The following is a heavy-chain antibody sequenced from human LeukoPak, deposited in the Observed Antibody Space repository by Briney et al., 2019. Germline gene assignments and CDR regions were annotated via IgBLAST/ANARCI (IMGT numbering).Heavy chain of an antibody. CDR1: GCSISSYY. Sequence: PSETLSLTCTVSGCSISSYYWSWIRQPPGKGLEWIGYIYPNGSTNYNPSLKSRVTISVDTSKSQFSLKPSSVTAADTAVYYCARTEDIVVVPAAIFDVVTWSFDPWGQGTLVTVSS. CDR2: IYPNGST. J-gene: IGHJ5*02. CDR3: ARTEDIVVVPAAIFDVVTWSFDP. D-gene: IGHD2-2*01. V-gene: IGHV4-4*09.